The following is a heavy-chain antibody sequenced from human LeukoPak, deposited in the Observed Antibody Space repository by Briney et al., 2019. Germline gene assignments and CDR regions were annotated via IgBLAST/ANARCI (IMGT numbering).Heavy chain of an antibody. Sequence: GESLKISCKGSGYSFTSYWIGWVRQMPGKGLEWMGIIYPGDSDTGYSPSFQGQVTISADKSISTAYLQWSSLKASDTAIYYCARRKGYCSSTSCPWEDWGQGTLVTVSS. CDR2: IYPGDSDT. CDR3: ARRKGYCSSTSCPWED. V-gene: IGHV5-51*01. D-gene: IGHD2-2*01. CDR1: GYSFTSYW. J-gene: IGHJ4*02.